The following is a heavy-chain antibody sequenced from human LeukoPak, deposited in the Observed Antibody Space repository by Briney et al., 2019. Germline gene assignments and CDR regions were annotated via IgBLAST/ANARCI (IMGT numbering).Heavy chain of an antibody. V-gene: IGHV4-30-2*01. CDR3: ARESSAISQPFGVVIQSKPLFDY. D-gene: IGHD3-3*01. CDR2: IDQSGST. Sequence: SETLSLTCTVSGGSVSSGDSYWSWIRQPPGKGLEWIGYIDQSGSTYHSPSLKSRVTISVDRSKNQFSLKLSSVTAADTAVYYCARESSAISQPFGVVIQSKPLFDYWGQGTLVTVSS. J-gene: IGHJ4*02. CDR1: GGSVSSGDSY.